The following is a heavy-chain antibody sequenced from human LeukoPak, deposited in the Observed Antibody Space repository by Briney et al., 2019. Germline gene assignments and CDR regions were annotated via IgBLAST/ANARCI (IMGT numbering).Heavy chain of an antibody. D-gene: IGHD3-16*02. CDR3: ARRGYDYVWGSYQFDY. J-gene: IGHJ4*02. CDR1: GYSFTSYW. Sequence: GESVKISCKGSGYSFTSYWIGWVRQMPGKGLEWMGIIYPGDSDTRYSPSFQGQVTISADKSISTAYLQWSSLKASDTAMYYCARRGYDYVWGSYQFDYWGQGTLVTVSS. V-gene: IGHV5-51*01. CDR2: IYPGDSDT.